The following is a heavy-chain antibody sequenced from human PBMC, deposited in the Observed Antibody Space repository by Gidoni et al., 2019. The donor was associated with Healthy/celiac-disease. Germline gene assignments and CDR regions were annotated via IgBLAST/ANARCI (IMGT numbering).Heavy chain of an antibody. CDR1: GFTFSSYS. CDR3: ARDPKIVVVPATIPGWFDP. J-gene: IGHJ5*02. D-gene: IGHD2-2*01. V-gene: IGHV3-21*01. Sequence: EVQLVESGGGLVKPGGCLRLSCAASGFTFSSYSMNWVRQAPGKGLEWVSSISSSSSYIYYADSVKGRFTISRDNAKNSLYLQMNSLRAEDTAVYYCARDPKIVVVPATIPGWFDPWGQGTLVTVSS. CDR2: ISSSSSYI.